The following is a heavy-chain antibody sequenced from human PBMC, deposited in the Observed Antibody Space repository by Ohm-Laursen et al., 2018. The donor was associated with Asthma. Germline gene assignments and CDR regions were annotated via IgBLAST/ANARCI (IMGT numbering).Heavy chain of an antibody. J-gene: IGHJ6*02. CDR1: GFTFSSDA. CDR2: ISDSGGSK. D-gene: IGHD3-10*01. V-gene: IGHV3-23*01. Sequence: SLRLSCSASGFTFSSDAMSWVRQAPGKGLEWVSVISDSGGSKYIADSVKGRFTISRDNSKNTLYLQMNSLRAEDTAVYYCAKTMIRGVRPYFYYYGMDVWGQGTTVTVSS. CDR3: AKTMIRGVRPYFYYYGMDV.